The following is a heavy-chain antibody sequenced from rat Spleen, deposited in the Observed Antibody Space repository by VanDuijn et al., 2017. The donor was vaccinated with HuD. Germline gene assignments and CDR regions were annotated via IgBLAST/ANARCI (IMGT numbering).Heavy chain of an antibody. J-gene: IGHJ3*01. D-gene: IGHD3-4*01. CDR1: GFTFSNYG. Sequence: EVQLVESDGGLVQPGRSLKLSCVASGFTFSNYGMAWVRQAPTKGLEWVATISYDGSSTYYRDSVKGRFTISRDNAKSTLYLQMDSLRSEDTATCYCATLTPLFAYWGQGTLVTVSS. CDR2: ISYDGSST. CDR3: ATLTPLFAY. V-gene: IGHV5-29*01.